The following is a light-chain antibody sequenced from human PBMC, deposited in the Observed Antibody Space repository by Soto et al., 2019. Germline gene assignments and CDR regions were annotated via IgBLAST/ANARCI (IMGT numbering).Light chain of an antibody. CDR1: QSVLYSSNNKNY. CDR3: QQYYSTLWT. J-gene: IGKJ1*01. CDR2: WAS. V-gene: IGKV4-1*01. Sequence: DIVMTQSPDSLAVSLGERDTINCKSSQSVLYSSNNKNYLAWYQQKPGQPPKLLIYWASTRESGVPDRFSGSRSGTNFTLTISSLQAEDVAVYYCQQYYSTLWTFGQGTKVEIK.